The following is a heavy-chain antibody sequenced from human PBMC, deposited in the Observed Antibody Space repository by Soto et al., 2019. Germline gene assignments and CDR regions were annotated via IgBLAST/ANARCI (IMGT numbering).Heavy chain of an antibody. CDR1: GYTFTSYG. V-gene: IGHV1-18*04. Sequence: ASVKVSCKASGYTFTSYGISWVRQAPGQGLEWMGWISAYNGNTNYARKLQGRVTMTTDTSTSTAYMELRSLRSDDTAVYYCARRDYETNWFDPWGQGTLVTVSS. CDR2: ISAYNGNT. CDR3: ARRDYETNWFDP. D-gene: IGHD4-17*01. J-gene: IGHJ5*02.